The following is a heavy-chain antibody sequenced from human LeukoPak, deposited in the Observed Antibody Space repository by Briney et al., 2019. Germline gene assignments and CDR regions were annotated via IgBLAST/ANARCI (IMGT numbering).Heavy chain of an antibody. Sequence: SEPLSLTCAVPGGSISSSNWWSWVRQLPGKGLECIGEIYYSGATNYNPSLNSRVTISVDKSKNQFSLKLNSVTAADTAVYYCGGAVAGTDDYWGQGTLVTVSS. V-gene: IGHV4-4*02. J-gene: IGHJ4*02. CDR3: GGAVAGTDDY. CDR1: GGSISSSNW. CDR2: IYYSGAT. D-gene: IGHD6-13*01.